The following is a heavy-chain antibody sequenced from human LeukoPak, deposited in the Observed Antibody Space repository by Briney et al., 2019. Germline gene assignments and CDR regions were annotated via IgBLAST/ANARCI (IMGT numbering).Heavy chain of an antibody. V-gene: IGHV5-51*01. D-gene: IGHD4-17*01. Sequence: GESLKISCQGSGYSFTSYWIGWVRQMPGKGLEWMGIIYPGDSDTRYSPSLKGQVTISADKSISTAYLQWSSLKASDTAMYYCARHEDYDLPPDYWGQGTLVTVSS. J-gene: IGHJ4*02. CDR2: IYPGDSDT. CDR1: GYSFTSYW. CDR3: ARHEDYDLPPDY.